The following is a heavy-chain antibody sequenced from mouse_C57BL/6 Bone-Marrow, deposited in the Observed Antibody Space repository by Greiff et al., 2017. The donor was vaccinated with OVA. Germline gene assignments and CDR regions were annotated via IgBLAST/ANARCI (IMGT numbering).Heavy chain of an antibody. CDR2: IRSKSNNYAT. Sequence: EVHLVESGGGLVQPKGSLKLSCAASGFSFNTYAMNWVRQAPGKGLEWVARIRSKSNNYATYYADSVKDRFTISRDDSESMLYLQMNNLKTEDTAMYYCVSYDGPFAYWGQGTLVTVSA. J-gene: IGHJ3*01. D-gene: IGHD1-2*01. CDR1: GFSFNTYA. CDR3: VSYDGPFAY. V-gene: IGHV10-1*01.